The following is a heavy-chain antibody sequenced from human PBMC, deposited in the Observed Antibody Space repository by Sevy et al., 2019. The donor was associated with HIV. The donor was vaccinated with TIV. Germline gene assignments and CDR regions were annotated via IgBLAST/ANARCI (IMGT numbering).Heavy chain of an antibody. CDR3: AKDISASWYEGPLDY. D-gene: IGHD6-13*01. Sequence: PGGSLRLSCAASGFTFSSYGMHWVRQAPGKGLEWVAVISYDGSNKYYADSVKGRFTISRDNSKNTLYLQMNSLRAEDTAVYYCAKDISASWYEGPLDYWGQGTLVTVSS. J-gene: IGHJ4*02. CDR1: GFTFSSYG. CDR2: ISYDGSNK. V-gene: IGHV3-30*18.